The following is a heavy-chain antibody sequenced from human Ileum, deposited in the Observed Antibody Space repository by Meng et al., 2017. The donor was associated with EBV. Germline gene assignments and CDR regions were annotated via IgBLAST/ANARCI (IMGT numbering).Heavy chain of an antibody. Sequence: HVHLQQWGGGLLKPSDTLSLTCAVYGGFFSGYYWSWIRQSPGKGLEWIGEINHSGSTNYNPSLKSRVTISVDTSKNQFSLKLTSVTAADTAVYYCAREARSSGYHPGIGPWGQGTLVTVAS. D-gene: IGHD3-22*01. CDR2: INHSGST. CDR1: GGFFSGYY. J-gene: IGHJ5*02. CDR3: AREARSSGYHPGIGP. V-gene: IGHV4-34*02.